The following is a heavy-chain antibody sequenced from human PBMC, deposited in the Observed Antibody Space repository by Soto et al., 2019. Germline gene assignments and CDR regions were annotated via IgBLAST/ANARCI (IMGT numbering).Heavy chain of an antibody. CDR3: ARDRDDYGSGNYYNRSDF. D-gene: IGHD3-10*01. J-gene: IGHJ4*02. CDR2: IIPLFGTP. CDR1: GGIFSTYA. V-gene: IGHV1-69*01. Sequence: QVQLVQSGAEVKKPGSSVKVSCKASGGIFSTYAISWLRQAPGQGLEWVGGIIPLFGTPNYAQRFQGRVTITADESTSTAYKELSRLRSEDTDVYYCARDRDDYGSGNYYNRSDFWGQGTLVTVSS.